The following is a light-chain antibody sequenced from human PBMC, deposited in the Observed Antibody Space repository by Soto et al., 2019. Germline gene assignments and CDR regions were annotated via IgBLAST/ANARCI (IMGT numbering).Light chain of an antibody. Sequence: DIQMTQSPSSVSASVGDTVTITCRASQGISSWLAWYQQKPGKAPNLLIYTTSSLESGVPSRFSGSGSGTEFTLTISSLQPEDFATYHCQQYHSFPWTFGQGTKVDIK. CDR3: QQYHSFPWT. CDR2: TTS. CDR1: QGISSW. V-gene: IGKV1-12*02. J-gene: IGKJ1*01.